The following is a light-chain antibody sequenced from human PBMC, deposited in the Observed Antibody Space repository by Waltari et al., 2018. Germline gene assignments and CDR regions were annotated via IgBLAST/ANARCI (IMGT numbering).Light chain of an antibody. CDR2: EVT. J-gene: IGLJ3*02. CDR1: STDVEGYDP. V-gene: IGLV2-8*01. CDR3: SSYAGGSSLM. Sequence: QSALTQPPSASGSLGQSITISCPGISTDVEGYDPFFWYQQHPGKAPKLLIYEVTKRPSGVPARFSGSKSDNTASLAVSGLQAEDEADYYCSSYAGGSSLMFGGGTKLTVL.